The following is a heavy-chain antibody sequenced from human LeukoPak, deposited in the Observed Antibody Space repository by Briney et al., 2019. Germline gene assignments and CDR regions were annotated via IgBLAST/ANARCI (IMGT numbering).Heavy chain of an antibody. V-gene: IGHV4-30-4*07. CDR1: GGSISSGGYS. CDR2: IYYSGST. Sequence: SQTLSLTCAVSGGSISSGGYSWSWIRQPPGKGLEWIGYIYYSGSTNYNPSLKSRVTISVDTSKNQFSLKLSSVTAADTAVYYCASDSSGYYHYFDYWGQGTLVTVSS. CDR3: ASDSSGYYHYFDY. D-gene: IGHD3-22*01. J-gene: IGHJ4*02.